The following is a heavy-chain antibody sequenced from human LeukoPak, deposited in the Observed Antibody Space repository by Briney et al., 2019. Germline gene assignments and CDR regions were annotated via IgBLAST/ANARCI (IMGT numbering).Heavy chain of an antibody. D-gene: IGHD6-13*01. CDR2: MYHSGST. CDR3: ARAPRQSSWYDS. Sequence: SETLSLTCSVSGYSISSGYYRGWIRQPPGKGLEWIGTMYHSGSTYYTPSLRSRVTISIDTSTNEVSLRLTSVAATDTAVYFCARAPRQSSWYDSWGQGTLVTVSS. V-gene: IGHV4-38-2*02. J-gene: IGHJ5*01. CDR1: GYSISSGYY.